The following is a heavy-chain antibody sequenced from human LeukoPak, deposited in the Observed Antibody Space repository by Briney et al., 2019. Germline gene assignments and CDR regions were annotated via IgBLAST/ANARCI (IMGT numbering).Heavy chain of an antibody. CDR2: ISYDGSNK. CDR1: GFTFSSYA. D-gene: IGHD4-17*01. Sequence: PGGSLRLSCAASGFTFSSYAMSWVRQAPGKGLEWVAVISYDGSNKYYADSVKGRFTISRDNSKNTLYLQMNSLRAEDTAVYYCAEGDYGDYEFDYWGQGTLVTVSS. CDR3: AEGDYGDYEFDY. V-gene: IGHV3-30*18. J-gene: IGHJ4*02.